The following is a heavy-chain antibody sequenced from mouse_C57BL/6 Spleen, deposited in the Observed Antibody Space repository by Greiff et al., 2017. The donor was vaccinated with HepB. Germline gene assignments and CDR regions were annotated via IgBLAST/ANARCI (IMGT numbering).Heavy chain of an antibody. J-gene: IGHJ2*01. V-gene: IGHV5-4*01. D-gene: IGHD1-1*01. Sequence: EVQGVESGGGLVKPGGSLKLSCAASGFTFSSYAMSWVRQTPEKRLEWVATISDGGSYTYYPDNVKGRFTISRDNAKNNLYLQMSHLKSEDTAMYSGAGGYGSSNGGYLDYWGQGTTVTFSS. CDR3: AGGYGSSNGGYLDY. CDR2: ISDGGSYT. CDR1: GFTFSSYA.